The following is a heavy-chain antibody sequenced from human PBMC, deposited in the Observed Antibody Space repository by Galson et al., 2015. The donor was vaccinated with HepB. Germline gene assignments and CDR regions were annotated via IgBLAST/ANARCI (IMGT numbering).Heavy chain of an antibody. CDR3: VRATVTTDYYYYYGMDV. Sequence: SLRLSCAASGFTFSSYAMHWVRQAPGKGLEYVSAISSNGGSTYYADSVKGRFTISRDNSKNTLYLQMSSLRAEDTAVYYCVRATVTTDYYYYYGMDVWDQGTTVTVSS. D-gene: IGHD4-11*01. J-gene: IGHJ6*02. V-gene: IGHV3-64D*06. CDR2: ISSNGGST. CDR1: GFTFSSYA.